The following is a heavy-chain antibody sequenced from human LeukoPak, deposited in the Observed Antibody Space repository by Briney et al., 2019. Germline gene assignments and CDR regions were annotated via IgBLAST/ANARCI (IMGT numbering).Heavy chain of an antibody. D-gene: IGHD1-26*01. J-gene: IGHJ4*02. CDR2: IYSECSP. CDR3: ARDLIVGATLGSDY. CDR1: VLTDRSNY. V-gene: IGHV3-53*01. Sequence: SLRLFCAASVLTDRSNYMMCVRHPPGKGLEEVSVIYSECSPYYADYVKGRFTICRDNSKNTLYLQMNSLRAEDTAVYYCARDLIVGATLGSDYWGQGTLVTVSS.